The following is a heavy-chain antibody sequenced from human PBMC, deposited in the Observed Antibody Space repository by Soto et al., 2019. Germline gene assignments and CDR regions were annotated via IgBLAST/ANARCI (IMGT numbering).Heavy chain of an antibody. CDR2: IYYLGST. D-gene: IGHD3-10*01. J-gene: IGHJ4*02. Sequence: SETRSLACRVPGGSMSEYCWSLIRQSPGEGRGWIWYIYYLGSTDYNPSLKSRVTISVDTSKRQFYLRLNSVPAADTAVYYCARDGYDGSGSPYPAYWGPGTQVTVS. CDR3: ARDGYDGSGSPYPAY. CDR1: GGSMSEYC. V-gene: IGHV4-59*01.